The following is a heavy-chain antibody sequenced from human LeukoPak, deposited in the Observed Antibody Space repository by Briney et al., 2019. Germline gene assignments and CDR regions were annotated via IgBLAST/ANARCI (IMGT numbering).Heavy chain of an antibody. D-gene: IGHD2-21*01. CDR2: ISSTDAGT. Sequence: PGGSLRLSCAAFGFPLSSYAMSWVRQAPGKGLEWVSAISSTDAGTYHADSVRARFTISRDSSKNTLYLQMNSMRAEDAAVYYCAKAPVTSCRGAYCYPFDYWGQGTLVTVSS. J-gene: IGHJ4*02. V-gene: IGHV3-23*01. CDR1: GFPLSSYA. CDR3: AKAPVTSCRGAYCYPFDY.